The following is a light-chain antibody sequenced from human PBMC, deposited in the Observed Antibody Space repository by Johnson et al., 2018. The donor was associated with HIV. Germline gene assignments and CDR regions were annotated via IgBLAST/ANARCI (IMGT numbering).Light chain of an antibody. CDR2: DNN. Sequence: QSVLTQPPSVSAAPGQKVTISCSGSSSNIGNNDVSWYQQLPGTAPKLLIYDNNKRPSGIPDRFSGSKSGTSATLGITGLQTGDEADYYCGTWDSSLNASYVFGTGTKVTVL. CDR1: SSNIGNND. CDR3: GTWDSSLNASYV. V-gene: IGLV1-51*01. J-gene: IGLJ1*01.